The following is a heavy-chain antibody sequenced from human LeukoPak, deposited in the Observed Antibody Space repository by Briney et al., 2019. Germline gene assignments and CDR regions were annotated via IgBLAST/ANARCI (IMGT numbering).Heavy chain of an antibody. J-gene: IGHJ6*03. CDR1: GGSISSYY. CDR2: IYTSGST. V-gene: IGHV4-4*07. D-gene: IGHD3-3*01. CDR3: AREGYYDFWSGLPYYYYYMDV. Sequence: SETLSLTCTVSGGSISSYYWSWVRQPAGKGLEWIGRIYTSGSTNYNPSLKSRVTMSVGTSKNQFSLKLSSVTAADTAAYYCAREGYYDFWSGLPYYYYYMDVWGKGTTVTVSS.